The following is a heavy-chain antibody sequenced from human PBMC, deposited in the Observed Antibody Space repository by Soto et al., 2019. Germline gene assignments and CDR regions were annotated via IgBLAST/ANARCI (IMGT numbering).Heavy chain of an antibody. D-gene: IGHD6-19*01. CDR2: ISYDGSNK. J-gene: IGHJ4*02. V-gene: IGHV3-30-3*01. CDR1: GFTFSSYA. CDR3: ARDSGMYSSGWYGEGYFDY. Sequence: GGSLRLSCAASGFTFSSYAMHWVRQAPGKGLEWVAVISYDGSNKYYADSVKGRFTISRDNSKNTLYLQMNSLRAEDTAVYYCARDSGMYSSGWYGEGYFDYWGQGTLVTVSS.